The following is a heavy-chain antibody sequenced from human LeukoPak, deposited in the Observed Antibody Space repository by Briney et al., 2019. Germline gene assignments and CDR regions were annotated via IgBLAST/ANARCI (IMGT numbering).Heavy chain of an antibody. J-gene: IGHJ4*02. D-gene: IGHD3-3*01. CDR1: GYSINSGYY. CDR2: IYHSGST. Sequence: PSETLSLTCTVSGYSINSGYYWGWIRQPPGKGLEWIGIIYHSGSTYYNPSLKSRVTISVDTSKNQFSLKLTSVTAADTAVYYCARKEWVPYYFDYWGQGTLVTVSS. V-gene: IGHV4-38-2*02. CDR3: ARKEWVPYYFDY.